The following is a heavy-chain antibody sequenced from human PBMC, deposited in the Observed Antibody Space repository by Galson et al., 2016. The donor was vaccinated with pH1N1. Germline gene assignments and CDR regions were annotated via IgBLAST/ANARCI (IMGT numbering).Heavy chain of an antibody. CDR3: IREYWSLYH. CDR2: IKQDGSDQ. J-gene: IGHJ5*02. D-gene: IGHD2-8*02. CDR1: GFTFTDFW. Sequence: SLRLSCAASGFTFTDFWMTWVRQPPGRGLEWVANIKQDGSDQNYVDSVKGRFIISRDNAKNSLYLQMDSLGAEDTAVYYCIREYWSLYHWGQGTLVTVST. V-gene: IGHV3-7*01.